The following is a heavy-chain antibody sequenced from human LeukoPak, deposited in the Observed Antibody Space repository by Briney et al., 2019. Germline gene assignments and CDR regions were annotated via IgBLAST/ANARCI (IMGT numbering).Heavy chain of an antibody. Sequence: GGSLRLSCAASGFTFSTHAMHWVRQAPAKGLEWVAMIWFDGKTTYYVNSVKGRFTISRDNSKNTVDLRMNSLRAEDTAVYYCTRDPPSSGWSFDYWGQGTLVTVSS. J-gene: IGHJ4*02. CDR2: IWFDGKTT. CDR1: GFTFSTHA. D-gene: IGHD6-19*01. V-gene: IGHV3-33*01. CDR3: TRDPPSSGWSFDY.